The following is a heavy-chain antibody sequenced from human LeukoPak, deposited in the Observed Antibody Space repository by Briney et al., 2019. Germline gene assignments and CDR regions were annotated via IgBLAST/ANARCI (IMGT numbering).Heavy chain of an antibody. V-gene: IGHV1-24*01. D-gene: IGHD3-9*01. CDR2: FDPEDGET. Sequence: ASVKVSCKVSGYTLTELSMHWARQAPGKGLEWMGGFDPEDGETIYAQKFQGRVTMTEDTSTDTAYMELSSLRSEDTAVYYCARAVVDYDILTGYYYFDYWGQGTLVTVSS. J-gene: IGHJ4*02. CDR1: GYTLTELS. CDR3: ARAVVDYDILTGYYYFDY.